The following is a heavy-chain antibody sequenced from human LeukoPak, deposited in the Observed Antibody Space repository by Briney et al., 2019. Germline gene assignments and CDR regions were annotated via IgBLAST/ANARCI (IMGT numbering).Heavy chain of an antibody. CDR3: VRIFGYSDAFDI. Sequence: PSETLSLTCAVSGGSISSGGYSWSWIRQPPGKGLEWIGYIYHSGSTYYNPSLKSRVTISVDTSKNQFSLKLNSVTAADTAVYYCVRIFGYSDAFDIWGQGTMVTVSS. J-gene: IGHJ3*02. CDR2: IYHSGST. V-gene: IGHV4-30-2*01. D-gene: IGHD3-3*01. CDR1: GGSISSGGYS.